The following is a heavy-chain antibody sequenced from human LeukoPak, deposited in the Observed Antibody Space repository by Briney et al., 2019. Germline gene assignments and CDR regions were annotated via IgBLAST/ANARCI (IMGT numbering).Heavy chain of an antibody. D-gene: IGHD1-14*01. CDR2: ISIFNDNA. J-gene: IGHJ6*03. Sequence: ASVTVSCKASGYTFTRHGINWVRQAPGQGPEWMGWISIFNDNANYAENFQGRVIMTADPSTSTAYMELRSLRSEGTAVYYCARGGNLGGYFYQFMDVWGKGTTVTVSS. CDR3: ARGGNLGGYFYQFMDV. V-gene: IGHV1-18*01. CDR1: GYTFTRHG.